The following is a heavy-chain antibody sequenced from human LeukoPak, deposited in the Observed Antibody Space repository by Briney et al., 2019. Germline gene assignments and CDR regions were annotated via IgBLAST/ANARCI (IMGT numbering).Heavy chain of an antibody. D-gene: IGHD3-22*01. V-gene: IGHV4-38-2*02. CDR2: IHHSGRRFESGGT. CDR3: ARNASSGFFND. CDR1: GFPITNNNY. J-gene: IGHJ1*01. Sequence: PSETLPLTCTVSGFPITNNNYWAWIRHSPGKGLEWMGRIHHSGRRFESGGTHYNPSLRGRITVSADPSKNQFSLTLPSVTAADTAVYFCARNASSGFFNDWSQGSLVTVSS.